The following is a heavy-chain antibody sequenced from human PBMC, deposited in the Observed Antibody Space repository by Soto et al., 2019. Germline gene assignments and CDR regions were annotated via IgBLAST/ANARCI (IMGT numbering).Heavy chain of an antibody. CDR1: GGSISSSSYY. J-gene: IGHJ4*02. V-gene: IGHV4-39*01. CDR3: ARQRTDIVVVVAATRHDSFDY. D-gene: IGHD2-15*01. CDR2: IYYSGST. Sequence: PSETLSLTCTVSGGSISSSSYYWGWIRQPPGKGLEWIGSIYYSGSTYYNPSLKSRVTISVDTSKNQFSLKLSSVTAADTAVYYCARQRTDIVVVVAATRHDSFDYWGQGTLVTVSS.